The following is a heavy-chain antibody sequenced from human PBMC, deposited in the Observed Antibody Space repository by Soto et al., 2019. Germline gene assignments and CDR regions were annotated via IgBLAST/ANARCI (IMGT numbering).Heavy chain of an antibody. CDR3: ARTYTVTIHLGTFDY. D-gene: IGHD4-17*01. Sequence: QVQLVQSGAEVKKPGASVKVSCKASGYTFTSYAMHWVRQAPGQRLEWMGWINAGNGNTKYSQKFQGRVTITRDTSASTAYMELSSLRSEDTAVYYCARTYTVTIHLGTFDYWGQGTLVTVSS. CDR1: GYTFTSYA. V-gene: IGHV1-3*01. CDR2: INAGNGNT. J-gene: IGHJ4*02.